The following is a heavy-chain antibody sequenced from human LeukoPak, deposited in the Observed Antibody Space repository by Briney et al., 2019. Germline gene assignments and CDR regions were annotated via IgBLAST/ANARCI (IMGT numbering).Heavy chain of an antibody. D-gene: IGHD1-26*01. V-gene: IGHV3-21*04. J-gene: IGHJ6*02. CDR2: ISSSSSYI. CDR3: ARNFRGSSNYYGMDI. Sequence: GGSLRLSCAASGFTFSSYAMSWVRQAPGKGLEWVSSISSSSSYIYYADSVKGRFTISRDNVKNSLYLQMNSLRAEDTGLYYCARNFRGSSNYYGMDIWGQGTTVTVSS. CDR1: GFTFSSYA.